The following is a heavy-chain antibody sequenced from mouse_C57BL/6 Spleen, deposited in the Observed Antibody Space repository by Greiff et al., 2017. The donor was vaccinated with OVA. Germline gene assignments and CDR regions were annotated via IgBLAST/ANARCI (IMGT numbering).Heavy chain of an antibody. D-gene: IGHD1-1*01. J-gene: IGHJ2*01. CDR3: ARVYYGSRGCDY. CDR2: IDPSDSYT. CDR1: GYTFTSYW. V-gene: IGHV1-69*01. Sequence: QVQLQQPGAELVMPGASVKLSCKASGYTFTSYWMHWVKQRPGQGLEWIGEIDPSDSYTNYNQKFKGKSTLTVDKSSSTAYMQLSSLTSEDSAVYYCARVYYGSRGCDYWGQGTTLTVSS.